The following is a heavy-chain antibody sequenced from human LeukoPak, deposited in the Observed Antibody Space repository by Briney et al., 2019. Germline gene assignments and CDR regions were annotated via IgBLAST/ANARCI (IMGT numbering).Heavy chain of an antibody. V-gene: IGHV3-74*03. CDR1: GFTFRNHW. J-gene: IGHJ4*02. CDR2: ISSDGSST. D-gene: IGHD6-6*01. Sequence: GGSLRLSCAASGFTFRNHWMHRVRQTPGKGLVWVSRISSDGSSTTYADSVKGRFTISRDNAKNTLYLQMNNLRAEDTAMYYCARDQRVTGRPDIDYWGQGTLVIVSS. CDR3: ARDQRVTGRPDIDY.